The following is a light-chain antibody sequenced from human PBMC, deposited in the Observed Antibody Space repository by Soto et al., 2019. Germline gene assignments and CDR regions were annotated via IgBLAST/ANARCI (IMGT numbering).Light chain of an antibody. J-gene: IGLJ1*01. CDR2: EVS. Sequence: QSVLTQPASVSGSPGQSITISCTGTSSDVGGYNYVAWYQQHPGKVPRLMIYEVSNRPSGVSNRFSGSKSGSTASLTISGLQAEDEADYYCISYTSSSTSYVFGTGTKVPS. CDR1: SSDVGGYNY. CDR3: ISYTSSSTSYV. V-gene: IGLV2-14*01.